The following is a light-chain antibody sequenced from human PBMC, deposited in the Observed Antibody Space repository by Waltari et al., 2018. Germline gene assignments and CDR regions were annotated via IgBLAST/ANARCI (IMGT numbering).Light chain of an antibody. CDR1: SSDVYNYNF. CDR3: SSYTNIITYV. CDR2: GVS. J-gene: IGLJ1*01. V-gene: IGLV2-14*01. Sequence: QSALTQPASVSGSPGQSITISCTRTSSDVYNYNFVSWYQQHPGKAPKLMIYGVSKRPSGVSDRFSGSKSGNTASLTISGLQAEDEADYYCSSYTNIITYVFGTGTKVTVL.